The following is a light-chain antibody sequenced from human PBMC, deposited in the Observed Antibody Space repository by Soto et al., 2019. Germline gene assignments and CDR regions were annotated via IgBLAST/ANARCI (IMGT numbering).Light chain of an antibody. J-gene: IGLJ1*01. Sequence: QSVLTQPLSASASPGQRVTISCSGGSSNIGSNTVAWYQHLPGTAPPRLIFTARQRPSGVPGRFSGSKSGTSASLAISGLQSEDEADYYCSAWDNSLNGYVFGPGTKVTVL. CDR3: SAWDNSLNGYV. CDR2: TAR. CDR1: SSNIGSNT. V-gene: IGLV1-44*01.